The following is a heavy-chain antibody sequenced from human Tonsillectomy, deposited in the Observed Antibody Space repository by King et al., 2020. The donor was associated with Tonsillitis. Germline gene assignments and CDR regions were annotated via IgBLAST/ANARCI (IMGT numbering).Heavy chain of an antibody. J-gene: IGHJ6*02. V-gene: IGHV3-7*01. CDR3: ARSLPTNIPDYCGMDV. Sequence: VQLVESGGGSVQPGGSLRLSCAASEFTFSSYWMTWVRQAPGKWLEWVANIGPDGTEEFYVDSVGGRFTISRDNARHSLYLQMNSLRAEDTAVYYCARSLPTNIPDYCGMDVWGQGTTVTVSS. CDR2: IGPDGTEE. D-gene: IGHD3-16*02. CDR1: EFTFSSYW.